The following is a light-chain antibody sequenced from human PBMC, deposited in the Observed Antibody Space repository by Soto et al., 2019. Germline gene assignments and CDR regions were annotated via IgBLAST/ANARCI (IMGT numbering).Light chain of an antibody. V-gene: IGLV2-14*01. CDR1: SSDLAIYNY. CDR2: QVT. J-gene: IGLJ1*01. CDR3: SSYSDISNHV. Sequence: QSALTQPASVSGSPGQSITISCTGTSSDLAIYNYVSWYQQQPGKAPKLMIYQVTNRPSGVSNRFSGSTSGNMASLPISGLRAEDEDHYYCSSYSDISNHVFGIGTKRTVL.